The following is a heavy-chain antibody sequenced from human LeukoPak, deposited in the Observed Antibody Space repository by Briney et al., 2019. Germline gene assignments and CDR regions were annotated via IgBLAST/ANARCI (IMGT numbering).Heavy chain of an antibody. CDR2: IYYSGST. Sequence: PSETLSLTCTVSGGSISSYYWSWIRQPPGKGLEWIGYIYYSGSTYYNPSLKSRVTISVDTSKNQFSLKLSSVTAADTAVYYCARDSTMVRGVIIPADYWGQGTLVTVSS. CDR3: ARDSTMVRGVIIPADY. CDR1: GGSISSYY. J-gene: IGHJ4*02. D-gene: IGHD3-10*01. V-gene: IGHV4-59*12.